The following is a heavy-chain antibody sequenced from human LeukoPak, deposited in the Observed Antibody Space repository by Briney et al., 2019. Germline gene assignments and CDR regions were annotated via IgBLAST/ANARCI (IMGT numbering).Heavy chain of an antibody. D-gene: IGHD6-13*01. CDR1: GFTFTSSA. CDR2: IVVGSGNT. Sequence: SVKVSCKASGFTFTSSAMQWVRQARGQRLEWIGWIVVGSGNTNYAQKFQERVTITRDMSTSTAYMELSSLRAEDTAVYYCAKDLYTSRYACCFDYWGQGTLVTVSS. V-gene: IGHV1-58*02. CDR3: AKDLYTSRYACCFDY. J-gene: IGHJ4*02.